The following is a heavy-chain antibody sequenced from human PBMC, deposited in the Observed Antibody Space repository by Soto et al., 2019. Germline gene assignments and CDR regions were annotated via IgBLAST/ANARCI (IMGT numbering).Heavy chain of an antibody. CDR3: ARWITEPYSDWFDP. Sequence: SVKVSFKGSCYIFTRYGVTWVRHVPGQGLEWMGWISAHNGKTNYAQKFQGRVTMTTDTSTSTTYMEVRSLRSDDTAVYYCARWITEPYSDWFDPWGQGTLVTVSS. D-gene: IGHD2-15*01. V-gene: IGHV1-18*01. CDR2: ISAHNGKT. CDR1: CYIFTRYG. J-gene: IGHJ5*02.